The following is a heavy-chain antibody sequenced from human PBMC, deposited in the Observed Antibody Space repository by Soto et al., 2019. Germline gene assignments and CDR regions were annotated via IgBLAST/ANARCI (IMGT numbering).Heavy chain of an antibody. V-gene: IGHV1-18*01. Sequence: ASVKVSCKASGYTFTTYDISWVRQAPGQGLEWMGRISTYNGNTNYPQILHGRLTLTTATSTTTAYMELRSLSSDDTAVYYFSRVPYHVLMVNAPNLYGMDVWGQGTTVTVSS. CDR1: GYTFTTYD. CDR2: ISTYNGNT. J-gene: IGHJ6*02. D-gene: IGHD2-8*01. CDR3: SRVPYHVLMVNAPNLYGMDV.